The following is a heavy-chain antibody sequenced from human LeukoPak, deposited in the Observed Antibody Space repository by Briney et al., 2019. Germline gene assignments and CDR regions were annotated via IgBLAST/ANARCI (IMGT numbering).Heavy chain of an antibody. CDR1: GGSVSSGSYY. V-gene: IGHV4-61*01. J-gene: IGHJ5*02. CDR3: ARAPRGVWFDP. D-gene: IGHD3-10*01. Sequence: PSETLSLTCTVFGGSVSSGSYYWSWIRQPSGKGLEWIGYIYYSGSTNYNPSLKSRVTISVDTSKNQFSLKLSSVTAADTAVYYCARAPRGVWFDPWGQGTLVTVSS. CDR2: IYYSGST.